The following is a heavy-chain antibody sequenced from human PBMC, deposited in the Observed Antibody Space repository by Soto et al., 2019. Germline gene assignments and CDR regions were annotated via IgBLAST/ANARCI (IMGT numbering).Heavy chain of an antibody. V-gene: IGHV3-48*02. J-gene: IGHJ6*02. CDR2: ITTSSQTI. Sequence: DVQLVEPGGGLVQPGASLRRPFAASGFPFRSYSMNWVRPAPGQVLEWISYITTSSQTIYYADSVRGRFTISRDNAKTSLLMQMKALRDEDTAVYYWARLGIQVSHDIWGQGTTVIVAS. D-gene: IGHD5-18*01. CDR3: ARLGIQVSHDI. CDR1: GFPFRSYS.